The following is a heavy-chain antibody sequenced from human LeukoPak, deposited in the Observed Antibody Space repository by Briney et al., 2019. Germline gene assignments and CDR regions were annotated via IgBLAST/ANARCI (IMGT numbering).Heavy chain of an antibody. J-gene: IGHJ4*02. D-gene: IGHD6-13*01. CDR1: GGSISSYY. V-gene: IGHV4-59*01. Sequence: SETLSLTCTVFGGSISSYYWSWIRQPPGKGLEWIGYIYYSGSTNYNPSLKSRVTISVDTSKNQFSLKLSSVTAADTAVYYCARVTIAAAGHFDYWGQGTLVTVST. CDR3: ARVTIAAAGHFDY. CDR2: IYYSGST.